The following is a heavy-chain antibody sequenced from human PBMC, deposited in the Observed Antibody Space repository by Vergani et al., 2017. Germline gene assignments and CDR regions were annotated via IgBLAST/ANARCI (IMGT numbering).Heavy chain of an antibody. V-gene: IGHV3-33*08. D-gene: IGHD2-2*01. CDR3: ARVVAYCSSTSCQPPDY. CDR2: IWYDGSNK. CDR1: GFTFSSYE. Sequence: VQLVESGGGLVQPGGSLRLSCAASGFTFSSYEMNWVRQAPGKGLEWVAVIWYDGSNKYYADSVKGRFTISRDNSKNTLYLQMNSLRAEDTAVYYCARVVAYCSSTSCQPPDYWGQGTLVTVSS. J-gene: IGHJ4*02.